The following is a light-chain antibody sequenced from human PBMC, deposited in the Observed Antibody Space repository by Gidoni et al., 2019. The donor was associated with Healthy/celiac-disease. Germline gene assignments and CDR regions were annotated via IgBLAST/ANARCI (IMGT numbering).Light chain of an antibody. CDR3: QQSYSTPPRT. Sequence: DIQMPQSPASLSASVGDRVTITCRASQSISSYLNWYQQKPGKAPKLLIYAASSLQSVVPSRFSGIGSGTDFSLTISSLQPEDFATYYCQQSYSTPPRTFGQGTKVEIK. CDR2: AAS. CDR1: QSISSY. V-gene: IGKV1-39*01. J-gene: IGKJ1*01.